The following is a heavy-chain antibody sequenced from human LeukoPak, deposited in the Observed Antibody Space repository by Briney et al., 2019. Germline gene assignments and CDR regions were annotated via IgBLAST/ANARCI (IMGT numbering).Heavy chain of an antibody. CDR3: AKVVVVLSIDAFDI. CDR2: ISYDGSNQ. Sequence: GRSLRLSCAASEFTFSSYGMHWVRQAPGKGLEWVAVISYDGSNQYYADTVKGRFTISRDNSKNTLYLQMNSLRAEVTADYYCAKVVVVLSIDAFDIWGQGTMVTVSS. CDR1: EFTFSSYG. V-gene: IGHV3-30*18. J-gene: IGHJ3*02. D-gene: IGHD2-21*01.